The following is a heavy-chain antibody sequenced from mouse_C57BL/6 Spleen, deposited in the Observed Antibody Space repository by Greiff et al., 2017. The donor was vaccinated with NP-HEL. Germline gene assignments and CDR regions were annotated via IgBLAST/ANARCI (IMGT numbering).Heavy chain of an antibody. CDR2: ISSGGDYI. D-gene: IGHD2-4*01. V-gene: IGHV5-9-1*02. J-gene: IGHJ4*01. CDR3: TRVYDYDGDAMDY. Sequence: DVMLVESGEGLVKPGGSLKLSCAASGFTFSSYAMSWVRQTPEKRLEWVAYISSGGDYIYYADTVKGRFTISRDNARNTLYLQMSSLKSEDTAMYYCTRVYDYDGDAMDYWGQGTSVTVSS. CDR1: GFTFSSYA.